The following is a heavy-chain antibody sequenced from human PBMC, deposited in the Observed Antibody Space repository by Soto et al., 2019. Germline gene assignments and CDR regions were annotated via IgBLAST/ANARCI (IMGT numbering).Heavy chain of an antibody. V-gene: IGHV3-11*05. CDR1: GFSLSAYY. Sequence: QVQLVESGGGLVKPGGSLRLSCAASGFSLSAYYMTWIRQAPGKGLEWLSYITTTGNYTEYAASVKGRFTTSRDNAKNSLYLQMNSLRADDTAVYYCARVLSGTRSFDYWGQGTLVTVSS. J-gene: IGHJ4*02. D-gene: IGHD5-12*01. CDR2: ITTTGNYT. CDR3: ARVLSGTRSFDY.